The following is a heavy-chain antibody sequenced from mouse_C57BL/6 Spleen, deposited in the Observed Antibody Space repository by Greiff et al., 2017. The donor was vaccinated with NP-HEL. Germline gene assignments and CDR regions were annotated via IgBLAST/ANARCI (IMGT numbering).Heavy chain of an antibody. CDR2: IYPGSGST. CDR3: ARERDGGSHWYFDV. J-gene: IGHJ1*03. D-gene: IGHD2-3*01. CDR1: GYTFTSYW. Sequence: QVHVKQPGAELVKPGASVKMSCKASGYTFTSYWITWVKQRPGQGLEWIGDIYPGSGSTNYNEKFKSKATLTVDTSSSTAYMQLSSLTSEDSAVYYCARERDGGSHWYFDVWGTGTTVTVSS. V-gene: IGHV1-55*01.